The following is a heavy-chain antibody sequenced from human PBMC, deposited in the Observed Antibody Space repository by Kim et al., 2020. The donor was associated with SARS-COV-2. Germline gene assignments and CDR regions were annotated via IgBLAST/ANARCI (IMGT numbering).Heavy chain of an antibody. D-gene: IGHD3-3*01. CDR1: GGSFSGYY. CDR2: INHSGST. CDR3: ARERIRFLEWFRRTNWFDP. Sequence: SETLSLTCAVYGGSFSGYYWSWIRQPPGKGLEWIGEINHSGSTNYNPSLKSRVTISVDTSKNQFSLKLSSVTAADTAVYYCARERIRFLEWFRRTNWFDPWGQGTLVTVSS. J-gene: IGHJ5*02. V-gene: IGHV4-34*01.